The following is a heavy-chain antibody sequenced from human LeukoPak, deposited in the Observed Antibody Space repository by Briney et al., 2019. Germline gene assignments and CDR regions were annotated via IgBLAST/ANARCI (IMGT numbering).Heavy chain of an antibody. V-gene: IGHV1-18*01. Sequence: ASVTVSCKASGYTFTSYGISWVRQAPGQGLEWMGWISAYNGNTNYAQKLQGRVTMTTDTSTSTAYMEMRSLRSDDTAVYYCAREPRSGNFDYWGQGTLVTVSS. CDR2: ISAYNGNT. CDR1: GYTFTSYG. J-gene: IGHJ4*02. CDR3: AREPRSGNFDY. D-gene: IGHD6-25*01.